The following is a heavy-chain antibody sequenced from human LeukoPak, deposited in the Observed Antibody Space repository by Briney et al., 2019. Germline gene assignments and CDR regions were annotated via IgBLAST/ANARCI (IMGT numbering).Heavy chain of an antibody. D-gene: IGHD3-16*01. CDR2: ISRSGERT. J-gene: IGHJ4*02. CDR3: AKDYAVGSIDY. CDR1: GFTFSGFA. Sequence: GGSLRLSCAASGFTFSGFAMSWIRQAPGKGLEWVSSISRSGERTFYADSVRGRFTISRDNSKNTVSLQMESLRAEDTALYYCAKDYAVGSIDYGGQGTRVSVS. V-gene: IGHV3-23*01.